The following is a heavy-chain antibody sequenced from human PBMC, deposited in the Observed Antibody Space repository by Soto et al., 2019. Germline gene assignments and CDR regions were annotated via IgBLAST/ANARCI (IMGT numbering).Heavy chain of an antibody. V-gene: IGHV3-48*02. CDR3: ARDRCYDGTCYSASDS. J-gene: IGHJ5*01. CDR1: GFRFSTYN. Sequence: GGSLRLSCAASGFRFSTYNMDWVRQAPGKGPEWIAHISTTSFTIYYADSVKGRFTISRDNDRNSLYLEMNSLRDEDTAVYYCARDRCYDGTCYSASDSWGQGTLVTVSS. D-gene: IGHD2-15*01. CDR2: ISTTSFTI.